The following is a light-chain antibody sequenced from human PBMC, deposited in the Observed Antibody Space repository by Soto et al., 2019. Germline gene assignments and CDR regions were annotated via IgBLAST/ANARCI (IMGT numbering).Light chain of an antibody. Sequence: EIVLTQSPATLSLSPGERATLSCRASQSVSSYLAWYQQKPGQAPRLLIYDASNRATGIPARFSGSGSGTDFTLTISSLEPEDFAVYYCQQHSNWPPITFGQGTRL. CDR2: DAS. J-gene: IGKJ5*01. V-gene: IGKV3-11*01. CDR1: QSVSSY. CDR3: QQHSNWPPIT.